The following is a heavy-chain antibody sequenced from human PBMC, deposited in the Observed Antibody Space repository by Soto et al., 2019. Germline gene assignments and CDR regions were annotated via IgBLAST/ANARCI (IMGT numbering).Heavy chain of an antibody. J-gene: IGHJ6*02. V-gene: IGHV4-59*01. Sequence: SETLSLTCTVSGDSITSSYWSWLRQPPGKGLEWIGYLYHNGNTNYNPSLKSRVTISEDTSNNQFSLKLNSVTAADTAVYYCARDLWGYCGTDCYPLDVWGQGTTVTVSS. D-gene: IGHD2-21*02. CDR1: GDSITSSY. CDR2: LYHNGNT. CDR3: ARDLWGYCGTDCYPLDV.